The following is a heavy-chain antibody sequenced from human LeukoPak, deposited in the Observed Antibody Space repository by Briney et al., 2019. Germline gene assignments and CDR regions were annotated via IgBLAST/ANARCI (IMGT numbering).Heavy chain of an antibody. J-gene: IGHJ4*02. Sequence: GGSLRLSCAASGFTFDNYGMTWVRQVPGKGLEWVSGVYWNGGSTGYADSVKGRFTISRDNAKNSLYLQMNSLRAEDTALYYCARASLYDNSAYYLDYWGQGTLVTVSS. V-gene: IGHV3-20*04. D-gene: IGHD3-22*01. CDR2: VYWNGGST. CDR1: GFTFDNYG. CDR3: ARASLYDNSAYYLDY.